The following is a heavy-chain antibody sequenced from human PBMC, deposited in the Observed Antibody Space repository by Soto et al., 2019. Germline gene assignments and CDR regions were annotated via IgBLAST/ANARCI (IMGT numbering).Heavy chain of an antibody. D-gene: IGHD3-3*01. CDR1: GGSISSGGYY. CDR2: IYYSGST. V-gene: IGHV4-31*02. J-gene: IGHJ4*02. Sequence: PSETLSLTCPVSGGSISSGGYYWSWVRPHPGKGLEWIGYIYYSGSTYYNPSLKSRVTISVDTSKNQFSLKLSSVTAADTAVYYCASSLIYYDFWSGYYDYWGQGTLVTVSS. CDR3: ASSLIYYDFWSGYYDY.